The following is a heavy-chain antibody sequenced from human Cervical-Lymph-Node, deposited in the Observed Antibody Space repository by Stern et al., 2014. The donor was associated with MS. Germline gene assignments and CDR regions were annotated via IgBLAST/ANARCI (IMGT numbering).Heavy chain of an antibody. Sequence: QVQLVQSGAEVKKPGSSVKVSCKASGGTFSSYAISWVRQAPGQGLEWMGGIIPILGTANYAQNFQGRGTITADESIKTAYMEVSSLRSEDTAVYYCARDQRHSDSGSYAFDIWGQGTMVTVSS. CDR3: ARDQRHSDSGSYAFDI. CDR2: IIPILGTA. D-gene: IGHD3-10*01. V-gene: IGHV1-69*01. CDR1: GGTFSSYA. J-gene: IGHJ3*02.